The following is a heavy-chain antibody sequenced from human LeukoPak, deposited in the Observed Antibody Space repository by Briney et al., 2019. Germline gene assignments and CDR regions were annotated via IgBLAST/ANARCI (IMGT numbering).Heavy chain of an antibody. CDR3: AKMGSGSYSGDAFDI. CDR2: IRYDGSNK. D-gene: IGHD1-26*01. J-gene: IGHJ3*02. Sequence: GGSLRLSCAASGFAFSTYGMSWVRQAPGKGLEWVAFIRYDGSNKYYADSVKGRFTISRDNSKNTLYLQMNSLRAEDTAVYYCAKMGSGSYSGDAFDIWGQGTMVTVSS. V-gene: IGHV3-30*02. CDR1: GFAFSTYG.